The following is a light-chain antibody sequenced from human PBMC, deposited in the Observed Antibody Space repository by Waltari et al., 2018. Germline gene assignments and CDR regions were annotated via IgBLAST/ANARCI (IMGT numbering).Light chain of an antibody. CDR2: DAS. V-gene: IGKV3-20*01. J-gene: IGKJ1*01. CDR3: QKYGSLPAT. CDR1: QSISRF. Sequence: ELMLTPSPGTLSLSPGERATLSCRASQSISRFLAWYQQKPGQAPRLLIYDASTRATGIPDRFSGSGSGTDFSLTISRLEPEDIAVYYCQKYGSLPATFGQGTKVEIK.